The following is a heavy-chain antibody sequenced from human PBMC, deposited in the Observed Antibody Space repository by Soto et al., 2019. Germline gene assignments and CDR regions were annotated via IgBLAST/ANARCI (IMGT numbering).Heavy chain of an antibody. CDR2: IDTSGTKI. J-gene: IGHJ4*02. CDR1: GYTFSDSS. D-gene: IGHD3-3*01. Sequence: QVQLVESGGDLVKPGGSLRLSCEASGYTFSDSSMSWIRQAPGKGLEWISYIDTSGTKIYYADYVKGRFTITRDNAKNSLYLEMNILRDEDTAVYYCASHYDMWSCYLSPVDYWGQGTLVTVSS. V-gene: IGHV3-11*01. CDR3: ASHYDMWSCYLSPVDY.